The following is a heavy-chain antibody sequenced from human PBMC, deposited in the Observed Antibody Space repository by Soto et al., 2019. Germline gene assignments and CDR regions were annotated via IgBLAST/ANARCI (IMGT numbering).Heavy chain of an antibody. V-gene: IGHV6-1*01. CDR2: TYYRSKWNN. Sequence: SQTLSLTCAISGDSVSSNSAAWNWVRQSPSRGLEWLGRTYYRSKWNNDYAVSVKRRITINPDTSKNQFSLQLNSVTPEDTAVSCCPREPAHSSSSYFDYWGQGTMVTVSS. CDR1: GDSVSSNSAA. CDR3: PREPAHSSSSYFDY. D-gene: IGHD6-13*01. J-gene: IGHJ4*02.